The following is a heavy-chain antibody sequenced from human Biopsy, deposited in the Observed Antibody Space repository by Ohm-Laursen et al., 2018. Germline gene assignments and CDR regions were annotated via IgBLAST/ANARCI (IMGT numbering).Heavy chain of an antibody. CDR3: ARGSNEYGGLYFPH. CDR2: ISHTGYT. CDR1: GGSFTGHY. D-gene: IGHD4-23*01. V-gene: IGHV4-59*11. Sequence: SDTLSLTCTVSGGSFTGHYWSWIRQPPGKGLEWIGYISHTGYTSYQSSLKSRVTISLDTSRKHLSLRLTSLAAADTAVYYCARGSNEYGGLYFPHWGQGTLVTVSS. J-gene: IGHJ1*01.